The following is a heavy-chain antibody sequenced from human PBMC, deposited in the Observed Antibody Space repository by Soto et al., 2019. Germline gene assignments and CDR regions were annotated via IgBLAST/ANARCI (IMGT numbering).Heavy chain of an antibody. V-gene: IGHV1-69*13. J-gene: IGHJ4*02. Sequence: SVKVSCKASGGTFSSYAISWVRQAPGQGLEWMGGIIPIFGTANYAQKFQGRVTITADESTSTAYMELSSLRSEDTALYYCASCRDGYNSYFDYWGQGTLVTVSS. CDR2: IIPIFGTA. CDR1: GGTFSSYA. CDR3: ASCRDGYNSYFDY. D-gene: IGHD5-12*01.